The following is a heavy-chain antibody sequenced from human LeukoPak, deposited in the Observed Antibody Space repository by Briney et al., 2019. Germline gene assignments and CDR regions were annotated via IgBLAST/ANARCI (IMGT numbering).Heavy chain of an antibody. CDR1: GFSFSYYW. D-gene: IGHD2-15*01. V-gene: IGHV3-74*01. CDR2: IIGDGTRT. CDR3: AKWYRLLYYFDY. J-gene: IGHJ4*02. Sequence: GGSLRLSCAASGFSFSYYWMHWVRQGSGKGPVWVSRIIGDGTRTDYADSVKGRFTISRDNSKNTLYLQMNSLRAEDTAVYYCAKWYRLLYYFDYWGQGTLVTVSS.